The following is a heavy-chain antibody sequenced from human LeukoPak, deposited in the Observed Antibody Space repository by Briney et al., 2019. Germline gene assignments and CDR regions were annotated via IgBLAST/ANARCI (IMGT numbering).Heavy chain of an antibody. CDR2: IDTSNGAT. CDR1: GYTLTSYY. CDR3: ASEANCNGGRCSLQRVAS. D-gene: IGHD2-15*01. Sequence: ASVKVSCKASGYTLTSYYMHWVRQAPGQGLEWMGWIDTSNGATNYAQKFQGRVTISRDTSIGTAYMELTNLISDDTAIYYCASEANCNGGRCSLQRVASWGHGTLVTVSS. J-gene: IGHJ5*01. V-gene: IGHV1-2*02.